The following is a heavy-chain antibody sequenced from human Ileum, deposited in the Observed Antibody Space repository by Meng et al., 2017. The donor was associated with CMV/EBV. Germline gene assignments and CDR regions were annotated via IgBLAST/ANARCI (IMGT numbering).Heavy chain of an antibody. D-gene: IGHD2-15*01. V-gene: IGHV1-2*02. Sequence: ASVKVSCKASGYTFTHYDIHWVRQAPGQGLEGMGWVNSQSGGTNCAQKFQGRVTKTRDTSISTAYMERSGLRSGDTAVYYCARVRAAEAETRRGRGMDVWGQGTTVTVSS. CDR3: ARVRAAEAETRRGRGMDV. J-gene: IGHJ6*01. CDR1: GYTFTHYD. CDR2: VNSQSGGT.